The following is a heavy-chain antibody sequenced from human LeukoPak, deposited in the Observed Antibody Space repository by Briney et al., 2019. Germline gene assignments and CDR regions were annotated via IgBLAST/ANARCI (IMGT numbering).Heavy chain of an antibody. Sequence: GRSLRLSCAASGFTFSNYNMNWVRQAPGKGLEWVSSISSSSTYIYYADSVKGRFTISRDNAKNSLYLQMNSLRAEDTAVYYCARERVLLWFGESQGFDYWGQGTLVTVSS. V-gene: IGHV3-21*01. D-gene: IGHD3-10*01. CDR3: ARERVLLWFGESQGFDY. CDR1: GFTFSNYN. CDR2: ISSSSTYI. J-gene: IGHJ4*02.